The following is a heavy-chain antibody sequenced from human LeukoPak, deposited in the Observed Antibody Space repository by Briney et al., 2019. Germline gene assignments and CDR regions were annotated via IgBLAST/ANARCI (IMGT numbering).Heavy chain of an antibody. CDR2: INPSGGST. J-gene: IGHJ5*02. D-gene: IGHD3-3*01. Sequence: ASVKVSCKASGYTFTSYYMHWVRQAPGQGLEWMGIINPSGGSTSYAQKFQGRVTMTRDTSTSTVYMELSSLRSEDTAVYYCGRVYYDFWSGYSQNWFDPWGQGTLVTVSS. V-gene: IGHV1-46*01. CDR1: GYTFTSYY. CDR3: GRVYYDFWSGYSQNWFDP.